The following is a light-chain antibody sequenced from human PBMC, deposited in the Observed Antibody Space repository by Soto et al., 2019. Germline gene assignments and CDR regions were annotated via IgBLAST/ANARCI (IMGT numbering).Light chain of an antibody. Sequence: VLTQSPCTLSLSPGERATPSCRASQRVSNNYLAWYQQNPGQAPRLLIYGASNRATGIPDRFSGSGSGTDFTLTISRLEPEDFAVYYCQQYGSSGTFGQGTKVDIK. CDR3: QQYGSSGT. J-gene: IGKJ1*01. V-gene: IGKV3-20*01. CDR1: QRVSNNY. CDR2: GAS.